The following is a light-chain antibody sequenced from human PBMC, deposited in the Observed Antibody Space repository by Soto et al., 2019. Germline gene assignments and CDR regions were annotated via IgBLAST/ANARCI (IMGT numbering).Light chain of an antibody. CDR2: GAS. V-gene: IGKV3-20*01. CDR1: QSVSSSY. J-gene: IGKJ5*01. CDR3: QQYGSSPIT. Sequence: EIVLTQSPGTLSLSPGERATLSCRASQSVSSSYLAWYHQRPGQVPRLLIYGASSRATGIPDRFSGSGSGTDFTLTISRLEPEDFAVYYCQQYGSSPITFGQATRLEIK.